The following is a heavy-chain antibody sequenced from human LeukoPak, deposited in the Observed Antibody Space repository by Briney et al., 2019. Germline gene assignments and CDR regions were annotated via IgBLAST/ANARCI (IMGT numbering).Heavy chain of an antibody. V-gene: IGHV3-7*01. Sequence: GGSLRLSCAASGFTFSSSWMTWVRQAPGKGLEWVANIKQDGSEKYYVDSVKGRFTVSRDDAKNSMYLQMNSLRVDDTAVYYCARPGLYCSGGTCYPFETWGQGTLVTVSS. CDR1: GFTFSSSW. CDR3: ARPGLYCSGGTCYPFET. D-gene: IGHD2-15*01. J-gene: IGHJ5*02. CDR2: IKQDGSEK.